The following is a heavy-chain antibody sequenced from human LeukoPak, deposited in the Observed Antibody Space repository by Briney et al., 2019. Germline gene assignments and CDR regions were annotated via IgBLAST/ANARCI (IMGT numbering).Heavy chain of an antibody. V-gene: IGHV3-74*01. J-gene: IGHJ4*02. D-gene: IGHD5-12*01. CDR1: GFTFSSYW. Sequence: GGSLRLSCAASGFTFSSYWMHWVRQAPGKGLVWVSRINSDGSSTSYADSVKGRFTISRDNAKNTLYLQINSLRAEDTAVYYCARGNGGYDRTPYYFDYWGQGTLVTVSS. CDR3: ARGNGGYDRTPYYFDY. CDR2: INSDGSST.